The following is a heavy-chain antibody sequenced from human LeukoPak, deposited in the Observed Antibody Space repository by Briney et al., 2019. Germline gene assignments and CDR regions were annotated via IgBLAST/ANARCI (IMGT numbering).Heavy chain of an antibody. D-gene: IGHD5/OR15-5a*01. Sequence: PGGSLRLSCEASAFIFSGHWLNWVRQTPGKGLEWVASIKEDGSERQYVDSVKGRFTISRDNSKNTLYLQMNSLRAEDTAVYYCASLYSVFDYWGQGTLVTVSS. J-gene: IGHJ4*02. V-gene: IGHV3-7*01. CDR1: AFIFSGHW. CDR2: IKEDGSER. CDR3: ASLYSVFDY.